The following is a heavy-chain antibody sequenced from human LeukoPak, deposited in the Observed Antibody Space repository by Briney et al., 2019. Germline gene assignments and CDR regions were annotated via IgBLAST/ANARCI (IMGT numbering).Heavy chain of an antibody. CDR3: AGDSRYHDFWSGYVDY. CDR2: AYAGGNT. J-gene: IGHJ4*02. CDR1: GGSITFYY. D-gene: IGHD3-3*01. V-gene: IGHV4-4*07. Sequence: PSETLSLTCTVSGGSITFYYWTWIRQPAGKGLEWIGRAYAGGNTNYNPSLKSRTTLSIDTSKNEFSLMLTSVTAADTAIYYCAGDSRYHDFWSGYVDYWGQGILVTVSS.